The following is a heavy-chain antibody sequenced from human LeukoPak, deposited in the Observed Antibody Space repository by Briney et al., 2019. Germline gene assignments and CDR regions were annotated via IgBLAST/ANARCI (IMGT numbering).Heavy chain of an antibody. CDR1: GGSISSGGYS. D-gene: IGHD1-1*01. CDR3: ARATSHYYHAVDV. V-gene: IGHV4-30-2*01. J-gene: IGHJ6*02. Sequence: PSQTLSLTCAVSGGSISSGGYSWSWIRQPPGKGLEWIGYIYHSGSTNYNPSLKSRVTISRDTSKNQFSLRLTSVTAADTAVYYCARATSHYYHAVDVWGQGTTVTVSS. CDR2: IYHSGST.